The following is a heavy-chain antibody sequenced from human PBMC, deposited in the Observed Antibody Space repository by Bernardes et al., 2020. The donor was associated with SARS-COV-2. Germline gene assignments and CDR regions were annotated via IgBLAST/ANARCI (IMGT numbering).Heavy chain of an antibody. Sequence: GGSLRLSCAASGFTFSSYWMSWVRQAPGKGLEWVANIKQDGSEKYYVDSVKGRFTISRDNAKNSLYLQMNSLRAEDTAVYYCARDLTVVVPAAIQVYYYYGMDVWGQGTTVTVSS. D-gene: IGHD2-2*02. CDR2: IKQDGSEK. CDR1: GFTFSSYW. V-gene: IGHV3-7*03. CDR3: ARDLTVVVPAAIQVYYYYGMDV. J-gene: IGHJ6*02.